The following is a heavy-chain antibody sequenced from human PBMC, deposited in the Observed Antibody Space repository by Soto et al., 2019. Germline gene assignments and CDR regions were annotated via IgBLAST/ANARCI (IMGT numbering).Heavy chain of an antibody. D-gene: IGHD6-19*01. V-gene: IGHV3-48*02. CDR3: ARGGYSSGWYEAFDI. Sequence: EVQLVESGGGLVQPGGSLRLSCAASGFTFSIYNMNWVRQAPGKGLEWVSYIGSSSSTIYYADSVKGRFTISRDNAXXSLYLQMNSLRDEDTAVYYCARGGYSSGWYEAFDIWGQGTMVTVSS. CDR2: IGSSSSTI. J-gene: IGHJ3*02. CDR1: GFTFSIYN.